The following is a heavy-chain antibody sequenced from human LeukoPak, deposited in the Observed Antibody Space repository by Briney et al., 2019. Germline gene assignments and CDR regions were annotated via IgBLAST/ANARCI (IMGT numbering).Heavy chain of an antibody. D-gene: IGHD3-3*01. CDR1: GGSISSSSYY. Sequence: SETLSLTCTVSGGSISSSSYYWGWIRQPPGKGLEWIGRIYYSGSTYYNPSPNSRVTISVDTSKNQFSLKLSSVTAADTAVYYCARREGMYYDFWSGYYDYWGQGTLVTVSS. CDR2: IYYSGST. V-gene: IGHV4-39*01. CDR3: ARREGMYYDFWSGYYDY. J-gene: IGHJ4*02.